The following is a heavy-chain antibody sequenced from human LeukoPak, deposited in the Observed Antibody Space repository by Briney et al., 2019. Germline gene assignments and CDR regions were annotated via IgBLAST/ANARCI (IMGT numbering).Heavy chain of an antibody. D-gene: IGHD3-22*01. CDR3: ARMDYYDSSGYFDY. J-gene: IGHJ4*02. Sequence: ASVKVSCKASGYTFTSYGISWVRQAPGQGLEWMGWISAYNGNTNYAQKLQGRVTMTTDTSTSTAYMELRSLRSDDTAVYYCARMDYYDSSGYFDYWGQGTLVTISS. V-gene: IGHV1-18*01. CDR1: GYTFTSYG. CDR2: ISAYNGNT.